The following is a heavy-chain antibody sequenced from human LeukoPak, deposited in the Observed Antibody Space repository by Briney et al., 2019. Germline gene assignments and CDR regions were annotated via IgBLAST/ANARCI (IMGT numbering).Heavy chain of an antibody. D-gene: IGHD3-22*01. V-gene: IGHV4-4*02. CDR2: IYHSGTT. CDR1: GGSISSSNW. Sequence: PSETLSLTCAVSGGSISSSNWWSWVRQPPGKGLEWIGQIYHSGTTNYNPSLMSRVTISVDKSKNQFSLKLSSVTAADTAVYYCARGPGYYDSSGYRVWGQGTLVTVSS. CDR3: ARGPGYYDSSGYRV. J-gene: IGHJ4*02.